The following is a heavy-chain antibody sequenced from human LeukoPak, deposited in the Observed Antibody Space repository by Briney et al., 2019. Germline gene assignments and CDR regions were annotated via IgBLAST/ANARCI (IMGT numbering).Heavy chain of an antibody. J-gene: IGHJ4*02. CDR3: AGDKTTSGYYEFDY. CDR2: IDNGGNT. CDR1: GFTVISNY. D-gene: IGHD3-22*01. V-gene: IGHV3-53*01. Sequence: VGSLRLSCAASGFTVISNYMSSVDQAPATGLEGVSVIDNGGNTYYADSVKGRFTISRDNSKNTLYLQMNSLRAEDTAVYYCAGDKTTSGYYEFDYWGQGTLVTVSS.